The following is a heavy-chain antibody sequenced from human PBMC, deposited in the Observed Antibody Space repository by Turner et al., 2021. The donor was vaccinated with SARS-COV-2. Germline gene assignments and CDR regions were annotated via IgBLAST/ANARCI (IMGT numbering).Heavy chain of an antibody. CDR2: IYYSGRT. D-gene: IGHD3-10*01. V-gene: IGHV4-39*01. CDR3: MRHDHYGSASINWFNS. J-gene: IGHJ5*01. Sequence: QLQLQESGPGLVRPSETLSLICTVSGDPISPSHDYWGWIRQPPGKGLEWIGSIYYSGRTYYSPSVKSRVTISVDTSKNDFSLQLSSVTAADTAVYYCMRHDHYGSASINWFNSWGQGTLVTVSS. CDR1: GDPISPSHDY.